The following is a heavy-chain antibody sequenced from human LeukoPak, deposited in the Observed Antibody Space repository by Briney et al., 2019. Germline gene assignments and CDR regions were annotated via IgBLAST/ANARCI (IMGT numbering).Heavy chain of an antibody. CDR3: ATKGPANWYFDL. CDR1: GGSISSSNW. J-gene: IGHJ2*01. Sequence: SSATLSLTCAVSGGSISSSNWWSWVRQPAGKGLEWIGEIWHSGITNDNPSLKSRVTMSLDKSKNQFSLRLSSVTAADTAVYYCATKGPANWYFDLWGRGTLVTVSS. V-gene: IGHV4-4*02. CDR2: IWHSGIT. D-gene: IGHD6-25*01.